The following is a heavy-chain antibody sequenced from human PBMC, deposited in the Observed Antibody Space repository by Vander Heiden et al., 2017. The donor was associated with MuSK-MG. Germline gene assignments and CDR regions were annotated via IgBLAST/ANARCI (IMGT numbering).Heavy chain of an antibody. CDR2: IYYSGST. Sequence: QLQLQESGPGLVKPSETLSLTCTVSGGSISSSSYYWGWIRQPPGKGLEWIGSIYYSGSTYYNPSLKSRVTISVDTSKNQFSRKLSSVTAAETAVYYCARHSYDISGYYHPPHFDYWGHGTMVTVYS. CDR1: GGSISSSSYY. D-gene: IGHD3-22*01. V-gene: IGHV4-39*01. CDR3: ARHSYDISGYYHPPHFDY. J-gene: IGHJ4*01.